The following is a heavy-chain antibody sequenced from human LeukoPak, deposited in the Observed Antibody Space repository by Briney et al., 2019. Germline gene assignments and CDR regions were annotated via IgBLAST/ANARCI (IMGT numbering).Heavy chain of an antibody. J-gene: IGHJ4*02. CDR2: ISGSGGST. V-gene: IGHV3-23*01. CDR3: AKVLAGTHFDY. D-gene: IGHD6-19*01. Sequence: GGSLRLSCAASGFTFSSYSMNWVRQAPGKGLEWVSAISGSGGSTYYADSVKGRFTISRDNSKNTLYQQMNSLRAEDTAVYYCAKVLAGTHFDYWGQGTLVTVSS. CDR1: GFTFSSYS.